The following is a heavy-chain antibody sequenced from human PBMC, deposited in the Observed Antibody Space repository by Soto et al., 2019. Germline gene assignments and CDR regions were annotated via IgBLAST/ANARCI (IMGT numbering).Heavy chain of an antibody. Sequence: QLLESGPGLVKPSETLALTCTVSGGSISSSSYYWGWIRQPPGKGLEWIGSIYYSGSTYYNPSLKSRVTISVDTSKNQFSLKLSSVTAANTAVYYCAMTVAGNIMSFDYWGQGTLVTVSS. J-gene: IGHJ4*02. CDR2: IYYSGST. CDR1: GGSISSSSYY. D-gene: IGHD6-19*01. V-gene: IGHV4-39*01. CDR3: AMTVAGNIMSFDY.